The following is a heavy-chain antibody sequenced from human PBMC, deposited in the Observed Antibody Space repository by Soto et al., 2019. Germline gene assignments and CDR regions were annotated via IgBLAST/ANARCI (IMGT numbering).Heavy chain of an antibody. CDR1: GFTFNNYA. Sequence: EVQLLESGGGLVQPGGSLRVSCAASGFTFNNYAMSWVRQAPGKGLEWVLGISGSGARTDYADSVKGRFTISRDNSKNTLYLQMNSLRAEDTALYYCAKDDRYSSGWYAIDYWGQGTLVTVSS. V-gene: IGHV3-23*01. D-gene: IGHD6-19*01. J-gene: IGHJ4*02. CDR2: ISGSGART. CDR3: AKDDRYSSGWYAIDY.